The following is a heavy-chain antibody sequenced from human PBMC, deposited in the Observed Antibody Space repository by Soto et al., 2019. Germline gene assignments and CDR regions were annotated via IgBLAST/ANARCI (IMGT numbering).Heavy chain of an antibody. CDR3: VGGADLEGRYNWFDP. V-gene: IGHV1-46*01. CDR1: GDTFSSQY. J-gene: IGHJ5*02. Sequence: QVQLVQSGAEVKKPGASMKVSCKSFGDTFSSQYIHWVRQAPGQGLEWVGLINPSRATTTISQKFQGRVTLTSDTSTRTVYMELSRLRSDDTAIYFCVGGADLEGRYNWFDPWGQGTLVTVSS. D-gene: IGHD3-3*01. CDR2: INPSRATT.